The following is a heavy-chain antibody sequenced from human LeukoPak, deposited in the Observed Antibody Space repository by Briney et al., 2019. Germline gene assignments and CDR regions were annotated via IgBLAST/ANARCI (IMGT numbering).Heavy chain of an antibody. CDR2: INPNSGGT. D-gene: IGHD2-21*02. CDR1: GYMFIGYH. Sequence: GASVKVSCKASGYMFIGYHIHWVRQAPGQRLEWMGWINPNSGGTHYAQKFQGRVTMTRDTSISTAYMELSSLRSDDTAVYYCAKDGDAREGHQQAGVDYWGQGTQVTVSS. CDR3: AKDGDAREGHQQAGVDY. V-gene: IGHV1-2*02. J-gene: IGHJ4*02.